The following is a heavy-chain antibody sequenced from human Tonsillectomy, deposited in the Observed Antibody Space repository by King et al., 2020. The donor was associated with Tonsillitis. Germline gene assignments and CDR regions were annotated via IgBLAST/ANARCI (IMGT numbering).Heavy chain of an antibody. CDR3: ARGTTTVTPLYYFDY. CDR2: ISSSSTYI. V-gene: IGHV3-21*01. Sequence: VQLVESGGGLVNPGGSLRLSCAASGFTFSSYNMNWVRQAPGKGLEWVSSISSSSTYINYADSMKGQFTIPRDNAKNSLYLQMNSLRAEDTAVYYCARGTTTVTPLYYFDYWGQGTLVTVSS. J-gene: IGHJ4*02. CDR1: GFTFSSYN. D-gene: IGHD4-17*01.